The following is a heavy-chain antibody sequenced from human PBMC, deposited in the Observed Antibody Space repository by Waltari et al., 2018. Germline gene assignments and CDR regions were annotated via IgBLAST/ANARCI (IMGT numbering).Heavy chain of an antibody. J-gene: IGHJ5*02. Sequence: QVQLQESGPGLVKPSETLSLTCAVSGYSISSAYYWGWFRQPPGTGLEWIGSIYKSGSTYYNPSLKSRVTISVDTSKNQFSLKLSSVTAADTAVYYCARHLPRTITIPDWFDPWGQGTLVTVSS. CDR1: GYSISSAYY. V-gene: IGHV4-38-2*01. CDR2: IYKSGST. D-gene: IGHD3-9*01. CDR3: ARHLPRTITIPDWFDP.